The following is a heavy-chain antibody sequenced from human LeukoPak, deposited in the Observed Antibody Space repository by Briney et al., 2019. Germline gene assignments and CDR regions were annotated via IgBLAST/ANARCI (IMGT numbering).Heavy chain of an antibody. J-gene: IGHJ4*02. V-gene: IGHV4-61*05. CDR3: VASPPYGSGSYYNSFDY. Sequence: SETLSLTCTVSGGSISSSSYYWSWIRQPPGKGLEWIGYIYYSGSTNYNPSLKSRVTISVDTSKNQFSLKLSSVTAADTAVYYCVASPPYGSGSYYNSFDYWGQGTLVTVSS. CDR2: IYYSGST. D-gene: IGHD3-10*01. CDR1: GGSISSSSYY.